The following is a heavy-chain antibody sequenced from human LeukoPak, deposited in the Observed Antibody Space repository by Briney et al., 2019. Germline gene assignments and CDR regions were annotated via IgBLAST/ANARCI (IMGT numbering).Heavy chain of an antibody. CDR1: GFTFSSYA. CDR2: ITTTGGST. CDR3: SKSSGFHDY. Sequence: HPGGSLRLSCAASGFTFSSYAMTWVRQAPGKGLEWVSTITTTGGSTYYADSVKGRFTISRDNSKNTLYLQMNSLRAEDTAVYYCSKSSGFHDYWGQGTLVTVSS. D-gene: IGHD3-10*01. V-gene: IGHV3-23*01. J-gene: IGHJ4*02.